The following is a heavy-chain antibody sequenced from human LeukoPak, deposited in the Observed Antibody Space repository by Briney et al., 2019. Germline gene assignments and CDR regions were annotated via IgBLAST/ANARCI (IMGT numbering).Heavy chain of an antibody. D-gene: IGHD1-1*01. V-gene: IGHV3-23*01. Sequence: GGSLRLSCAASGFTISSYDMSWVRQAPEKGLEWVSAISSNGDNKYYADTVKGRFSVSRDNSKDTLYLQLNSLRAEDTAVYYCAKDLRGTLSSRGPFEYWGQGTLVTVSS. J-gene: IGHJ4*02. CDR2: ISSNGDNK. CDR3: AKDLRGTLSSRGPFEY. CDR1: GFTISSYD.